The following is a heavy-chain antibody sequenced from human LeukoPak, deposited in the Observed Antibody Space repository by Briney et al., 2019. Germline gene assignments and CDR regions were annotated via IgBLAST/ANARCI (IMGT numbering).Heavy chain of an antibody. CDR1: GFTCSSYA. Sequence: GGPLRLSCAASGFTCSSYAMHLVRQAPGKGLEWVAVISYDGSNKYYADSVKGRFTISRDNSKNTLYLQMNSLRAEDTAVYYCARERSNYDFWSGYSNYYYGMDVWGQGTTVTVSS. J-gene: IGHJ6*02. CDR3: ARERSNYDFWSGYSNYYYGMDV. CDR2: ISYDGSNK. V-gene: IGHV3-30-3*01. D-gene: IGHD3-3*01.